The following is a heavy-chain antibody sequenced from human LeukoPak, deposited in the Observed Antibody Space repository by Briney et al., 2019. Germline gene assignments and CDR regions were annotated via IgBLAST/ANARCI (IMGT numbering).Heavy chain of an antibody. Sequence: SETLSLTCAVYGGSFSGYYWSWIRRPPGKGLEWIGEINHSGSTNYNPALKRRVTISVDTSKNQFSLKLSSVTAADTAVYYCARGLYYDFWSGSGAYYMDVWGKGTTVTVSS. D-gene: IGHD3-3*01. CDR1: GGSFSGYY. J-gene: IGHJ6*03. CDR2: INHSGST. V-gene: IGHV4-34*01. CDR3: ARGLYYDFWSGSGAYYMDV.